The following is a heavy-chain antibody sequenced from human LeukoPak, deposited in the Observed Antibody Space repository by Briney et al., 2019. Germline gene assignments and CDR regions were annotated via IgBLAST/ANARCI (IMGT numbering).Heavy chain of an antibody. CDR1: GGSISSYY. V-gene: IGHV4-59*01. J-gene: IGHJ4*02. CDR3: ARGQTTVVTPFDY. CDR2: IYYSGST. Sequence: SETLSLTCTASGGSISSYYWSWIRQPPGKGLEWIGYIYYSGSTNYNPSLKSRVTISVDTSKNQFSLKLSSVTAADTAVYYCARGQTTVVTPFDYWGQGTLVTVSS. D-gene: IGHD4-23*01.